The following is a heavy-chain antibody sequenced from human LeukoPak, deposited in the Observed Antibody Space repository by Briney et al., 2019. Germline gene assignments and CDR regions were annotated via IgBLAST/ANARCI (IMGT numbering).Heavy chain of an antibody. CDR2: ISGSGGST. Sequence: PGGSLRLSCAASGFTFSSYAMSWVRQAPGKGLEWVSAISGSGGSTYYADSVKGRFTISRDNSKNTLYLQMNSLRAEDTAVYYCATSSLFMVRGVTRFFDYWGQGTLVTVSS. CDR3: ATSSLFMVRGVTRFFDY. V-gene: IGHV3-23*01. CDR1: GFTFSSYA. J-gene: IGHJ4*02. D-gene: IGHD3-10*01.